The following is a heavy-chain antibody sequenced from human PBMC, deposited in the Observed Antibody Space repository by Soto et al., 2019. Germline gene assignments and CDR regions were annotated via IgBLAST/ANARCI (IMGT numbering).Heavy chain of an antibody. CDR1: GFTFSSYW. CDR3: VGTSLVVAAAAREDY. Sequence: EVQLVESGGGLVQPGGSLRLSCAASGFTFSSYWMHWVRQAPGKGLVWVSRINSDGSSTSYADSVKGRFTISRDNAKNTRYLQMNSLSAEDTAVYYCVGTSLVVAAAAREDYWGQGTLVTVSS. J-gene: IGHJ4*02. D-gene: IGHD2-15*01. CDR2: INSDGSST. V-gene: IGHV3-74*01.